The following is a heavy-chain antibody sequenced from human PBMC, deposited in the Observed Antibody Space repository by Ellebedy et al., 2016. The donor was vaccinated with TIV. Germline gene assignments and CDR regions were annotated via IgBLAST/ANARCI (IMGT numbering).Heavy chain of an antibody. Sequence: PGGYLRLSCAGSGFNFTAYSLNWVRQAPGKGLEWLSYIDRTGIIIYYADSVKGRFTTFTDTAKNSLFLQMNSLRDEDAAVYYCVQGGSMIGGPTPPYWGQGTLVTVSS. CDR3: VQGGSMIGGPTPPY. J-gene: IGHJ4*02. CDR2: IDRTGIII. D-gene: IGHD3-22*01. CDR1: GFNFTAYS. V-gene: IGHV3-48*02.